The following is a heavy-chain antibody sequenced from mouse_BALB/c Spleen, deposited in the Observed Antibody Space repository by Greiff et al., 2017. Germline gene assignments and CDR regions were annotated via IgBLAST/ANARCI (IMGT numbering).Heavy chain of an antibody. Sequence: VQLQQSGAELAKPGASVKMSCKASGYTFTSYWMHWVKQRPGQGLEWIGYINPSTGYTEYNQKFQDKANLTADKSSSTAFMQLSSLTSEDSAVYYCASPITTVGYWGQGTTLTVSS. CDR2: INPSTGYT. J-gene: IGHJ2*01. CDR3: ASPITTVGY. D-gene: IGHD1-1*01. CDR1: GYTFTSYW. V-gene: IGHV1-7*01.